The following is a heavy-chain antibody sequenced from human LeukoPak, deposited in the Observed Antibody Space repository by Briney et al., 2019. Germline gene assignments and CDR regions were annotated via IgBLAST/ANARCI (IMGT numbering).Heavy chain of an antibody. J-gene: IGHJ4*02. D-gene: IGHD3-10*01. Sequence: SETLSLTCTVSGYSISSGYYWSWIRQPAGKGLEWIGRIYTSGSTNYNPSLKSRVTMSVDTSKNQFSLKLSSVTAADTAVYYCARRATMVRGVMEGQVSSYYFDYWGQGTLVTVSS. CDR3: ARRATMVRGVMEGQVSSYYFDY. CDR1: GYSISSGYY. V-gene: IGHV4-4*07. CDR2: IYTSGST.